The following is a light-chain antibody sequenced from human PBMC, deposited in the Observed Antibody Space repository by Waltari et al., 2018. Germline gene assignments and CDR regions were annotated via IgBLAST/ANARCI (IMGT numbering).Light chain of an antibody. J-gene: IGLJ2*01. CDR3: SSFAGNNNVV. CDR1: SNDVGAYNY. CDR2: EVS. Sequence: QSALTQPPSASGSPGQSVTISCTGTSNDVGAYNYVSWYQQHPGKAPKLMIYEVSRRPSGGPDRFSGSKSDNTASLTVSGLQAEDEADYYCSSFAGNNNVVFGGGTKLTVL. V-gene: IGLV2-8*01.